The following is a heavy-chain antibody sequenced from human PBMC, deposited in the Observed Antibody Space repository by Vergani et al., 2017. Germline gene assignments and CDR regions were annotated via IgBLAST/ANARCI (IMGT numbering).Heavy chain of an antibody. J-gene: IGHJ4*01. CDR1: GFTFSNSA. CDR3: VKAKSDLGSYFFDS. D-gene: IGHD3-10*01. V-gene: IGHV3-23*01. CDR2: ISGLGLST. Sequence: EVHLLESGGGLVQSGGSLRLSCAASGFTFSNSAVSWVRQAPGRGLAWVSSISGLGLSTYYADSVKGRFSISRDNSKNTVFLQMHSLRAEDTAIYYCVKAKSDLGSYFFDSWGHGILVTVSS.